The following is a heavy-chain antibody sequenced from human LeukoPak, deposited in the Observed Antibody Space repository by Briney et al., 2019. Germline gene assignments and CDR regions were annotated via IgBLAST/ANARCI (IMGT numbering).Heavy chain of an antibody. CDR2: IWYDGSNK. D-gene: IGHD3-22*01. CDR3: ARESPSSGYYFPYYYYYGMDV. J-gene: IGHJ6*02. V-gene: IGHV3-33*01. CDR1: GFTFSSYG. Sequence: GGSLRLSCAASGFTFSSYGMLWVRQAPGKGLEWVAVIWYDGSNKYYADSVKGRFTISRDNSKNTLYLQMNSLRAEDTAVYYCARESPSSGYYFPYYYYYGMDVWGQGTTVTVSS.